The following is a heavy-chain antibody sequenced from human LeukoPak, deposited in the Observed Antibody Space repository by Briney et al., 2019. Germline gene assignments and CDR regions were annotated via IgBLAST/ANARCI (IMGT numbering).Heavy chain of an antibody. CDR2: ITYSGGDT. J-gene: IGHJ4*02. V-gene: IGHV3-23*01. CDR1: GFTFSSYA. Sequence: PGGSLRLSCAASGFTFSSYAMSWVRQAPGEGLEWVSAITYSGGDTYHADSVKGRFTISRDNSKNTLFLQMNSLRAEDTAVYYCAKGSSASRPCYFDYWGQGTLVTVSS. D-gene: IGHD2-2*01. CDR3: AKGSSASRPCYFDY.